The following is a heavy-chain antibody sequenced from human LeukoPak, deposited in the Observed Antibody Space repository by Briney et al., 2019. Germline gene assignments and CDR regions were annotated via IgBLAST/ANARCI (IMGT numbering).Heavy chain of an antibody. CDR1: GGSISSGGYY. Sequence: SETRSLTCTLSGGSISSGGYYWSWIRQHPGKGLEWIGYIYYSGSTYYNPSLKSRVTISVDTSKDQFSLKLSSVTAADTAVYYCARAHVDTAMGPLGYWGQGTLVTVSS. V-gene: IGHV4-31*03. CDR3: ARAHVDTAMGPLGY. D-gene: IGHD5-18*01. J-gene: IGHJ4*02. CDR2: IYYSGST.